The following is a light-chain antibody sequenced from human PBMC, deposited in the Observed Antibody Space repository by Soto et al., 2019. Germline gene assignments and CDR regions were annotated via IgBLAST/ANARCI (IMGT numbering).Light chain of an antibody. Sequence: ETVLTQSPGTLSLSPGERATLSCRASQNLNSNFLAWYQQKPGQAPRLLIYGVSNRATGIPDRFSGSGSGTDFTLTISRLEPEDFAVYYCQQYGSSPRTFGQGTRLEIK. V-gene: IGKV3-20*01. CDR2: GVS. CDR3: QQYGSSPRT. J-gene: IGKJ5*01. CDR1: QNLNSNF.